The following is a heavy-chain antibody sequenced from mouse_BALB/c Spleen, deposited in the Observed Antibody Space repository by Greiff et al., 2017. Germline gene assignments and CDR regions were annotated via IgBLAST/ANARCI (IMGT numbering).Heavy chain of an antibody. Sequence: QVQLKQSGAELVKPGASVKLSCKASGYTFTSYYMYWVKQRPGQGLEWIGEINPSNGGTNFNEKFKSKATLTVDKSSSTAYMQLSSLTSEDSAVYYCTRSILLRGWYFDVWGAGTTVTVSS. CDR3: TRSILLRGWYFDV. V-gene: IGHV1S81*02. CDR1: GYTFTSYY. CDR2: INPSNGGT. J-gene: IGHJ1*01. D-gene: IGHD1-1*01.